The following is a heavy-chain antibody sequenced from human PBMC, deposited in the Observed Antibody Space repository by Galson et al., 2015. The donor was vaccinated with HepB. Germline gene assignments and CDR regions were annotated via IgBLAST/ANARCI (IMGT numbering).Heavy chain of an antibody. D-gene: IGHD3-10*01. CDR3: ARQTFERIGEIRGRVFDY. CDR2: IYPADSDT. Sequence: QSGAEVKKSGESLEISCKGSGYSFRNFWIGWVRQMPGKGLEWMGIIYPADSDTRYSPSFRGQVTISVDKSINTAYLQWSSLKASDTAIYYCARQTFERIGEIRGRVFDYWGQGTLVAVSS. J-gene: IGHJ4*02. CDR1: GYSFRNFW. V-gene: IGHV5-51*01.